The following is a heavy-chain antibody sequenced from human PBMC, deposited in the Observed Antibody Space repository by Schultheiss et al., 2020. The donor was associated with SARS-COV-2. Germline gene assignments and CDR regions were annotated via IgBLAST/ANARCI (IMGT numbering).Heavy chain of an antibody. CDR3: ARPMGRSYGMDV. D-gene: IGHD3-10*01. J-gene: IGHJ6*02. Sequence: GGSLRLSCTTSGFTFGDYAMTWFRQAPGKGLEWVGFIRSKAHSGAPQYAASMKGRFTISRDNAKNSLYLQMNSLRAEDTAVYYCARPMGRSYGMDVWGQGTTVTVSS. CDR2: IRSKAHSGAP. V-gene: IGHV3-49*03. CDR1: GFTFGDYA.